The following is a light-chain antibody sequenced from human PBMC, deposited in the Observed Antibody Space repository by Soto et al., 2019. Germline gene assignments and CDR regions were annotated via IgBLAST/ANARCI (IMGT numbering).Light chain of an antibody. CDR1: QSITTY. Sequence: DIQMTQSPSSLSASVGDRVTITCRASQSITTYLNWYRQKPGKAPKLLIYAASSLQSGVPSRFSGSGSETEFTLSISSLQPEDFATYFCQKYNSYWTFGQGTKVDIK. CDR2: AAS. CDR3: QKYNSYWT. J-gene: IGKJ1*01. V-gene: IGKV1-39*01.